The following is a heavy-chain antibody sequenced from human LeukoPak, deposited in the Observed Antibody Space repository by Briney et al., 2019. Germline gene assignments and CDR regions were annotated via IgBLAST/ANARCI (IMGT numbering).Heavy chain of an antibody. CDR1: GYTFTGYY. D-gene: IGHD2-2*01. CDR2: INPNSGGT. Sequence: GASVKVSCKASGYTFTGYYMHWVRQAPGQGLEWMGWINPNSGGTNYAQKFQGRVTMTRDTSISTAYMELSRLRSDDTAVYYCARVPAADFCWFDPWGQGTLVTVST. CDR3: ARVPAADFCWFDP. J-gene: IGHJ5*02. V-gene: IGHV1-2*02.